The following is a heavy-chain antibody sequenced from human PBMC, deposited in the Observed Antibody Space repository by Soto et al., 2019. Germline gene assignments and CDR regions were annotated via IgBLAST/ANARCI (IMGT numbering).Heavy chain of an antibody. CDR2: FDPEDGET. V-gene: IGHV1-24*01. D-gene: IGHD5-18*01. CDR1: GYTLTELS. CDR3: ATAGGYSYGYGRGMDV. J-gene: IGHJ6*02. Sequence: GASVKVSCKVSGYTLTELSMHWVRQAPGKGLEWMGGFDPEDGETIYAQKFQGRVTITEDTSTDTAYMELSSLRSEDTAVYYCATAGGYSYGYGRGMDVWGQGTTVTVSS.